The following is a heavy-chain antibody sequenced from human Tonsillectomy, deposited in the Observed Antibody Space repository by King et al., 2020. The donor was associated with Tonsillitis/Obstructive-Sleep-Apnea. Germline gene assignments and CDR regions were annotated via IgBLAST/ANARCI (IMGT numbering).Heavy chain of an antibody. J-gene: IGHJ4*02. Sequence: VQLVESGGGVVQPGRSLRLSCAASGFTFSSYAMHWVRQAPGKGLEWVAVISYDGTNKYADSVKGRFTISRDNSKNTLYLQMTTLRAEDTAVYYCARGTGELPFWGQGTLVTVSS. V-gene: IGHV3-30*04. D-gene: IGHD1-26*01. CDR2: ISYDGTNK. CDR3: ARGTGELPF. CDR1: GFTFSSYA.